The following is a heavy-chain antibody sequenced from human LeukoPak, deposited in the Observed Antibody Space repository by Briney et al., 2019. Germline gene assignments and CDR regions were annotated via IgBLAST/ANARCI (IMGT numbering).Heavy chain of an antibody. CDR1: GFTFSSHW. CDR3: ARGVYYFDY. J-gene: IGHJ4*02. Sequence: PGGSLRLSCAASGFTFSSHWMTWVRQAPGKGLEWVANLKEDGSEKYYVDSVKGRFTISRDNAKNSLYLQMNSLRGDDTAVYYRARGVYYFDYWGQGTLVTVSS. V-gene: IGHV3-7*04. CDR2: LKEDGSEK.